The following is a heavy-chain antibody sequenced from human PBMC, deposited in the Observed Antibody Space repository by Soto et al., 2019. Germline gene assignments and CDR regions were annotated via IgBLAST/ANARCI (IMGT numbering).Heavy chain of an antibody. CDR1: GGTFRSHA. CDR3: ASDPAGFYDNTGYFFDY. D-gene: IGHD3-22*01. CDR2: INPVFGTA. Sequence: QVQLMQSGAEVKKPGSSVKVSCKTPGGTFRSHAISWVRQAPGQGLEWMGGINPVFGTANYAQKFQGRVTITADESTSTAYMELRSLRSEDTAVYYCASDPAGFYDNTGYFFDYWGQGTLVTVSS. J-gene: IGHJ4*02. V-gene: IGHV1-69*01.